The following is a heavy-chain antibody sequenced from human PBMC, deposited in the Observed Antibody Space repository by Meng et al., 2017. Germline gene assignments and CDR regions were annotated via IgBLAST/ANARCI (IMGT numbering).Heavy chain of an antibody. CDR1: GFTFSSYD. CDR3: ARGGDIVVVLGWTDY. Sequence: GGSLRLSCAASGFTFSSYDMHWVRQATGQGLEWVSAIGTAGDTYYPGCVKGRFTISRENATNSLYLQMNSLRAGDTAVYYCARGGDIVVVLGWTDYWGQGTLVTVSS. D-gene: IGHD2-2*01. J-gene: IGHJ4*02. CDR2: IGTAGDT. V-gene: IGHV3-13*01.